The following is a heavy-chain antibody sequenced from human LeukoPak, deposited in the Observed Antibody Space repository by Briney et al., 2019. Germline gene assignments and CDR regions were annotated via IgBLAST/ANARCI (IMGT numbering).Heavy chain of an antibody. D-gene: IGHD3-22*01. V-gene: IGHV1-24*01. CDR3: ATIDGHYDSSGY. J-gene: IGHJ4*02. Sequence: ASVKVSCKVSGYTLTELSMHWVRQAPGKGLEWMGGFDPEDGEAIYAQKFQGRVTMTEDTSTDTAYMELSSLRSEDTAVYYCATIDGHYDSSGYWGQGTLVIVSS. CDR1: GYTLTELS. CDR2: FDPEDGEA.